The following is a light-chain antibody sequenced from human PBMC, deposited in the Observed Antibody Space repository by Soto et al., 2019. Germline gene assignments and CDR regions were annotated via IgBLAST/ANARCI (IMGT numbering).Light chain of an antibody. CDR2: EVS. Sequence: QSVLTQPASVSGSPGQSITISCTGSSSDVGGYNYVSWYQQHPGTAPKLMIYEVSNRPSGVSNRFSGSKSGNTASLTISGLQAEDEADYYCSAYTSSGTLEVFGTGTKLTVL. CDR1: SSDVGGYNY. CDR3: SAYTSSGTLEV. V-gene: IGLV2-14*01. J-gene: IGLJ1*01.